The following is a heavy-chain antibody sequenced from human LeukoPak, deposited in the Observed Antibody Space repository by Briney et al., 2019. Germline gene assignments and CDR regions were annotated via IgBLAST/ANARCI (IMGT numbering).Heavy chain of an antibody. CDR1: GFTFTNAW. J-gene: IGHJ4*02. Sequence: GGSLRLSCAASGFTFTNAWMGWVRQAPGKGLEWVGHIKSKTDGGTTEYAAPVKGRFTISRDDSKNTLYQQMNSLKIEDTGVYYCTTDRAIAVRPLFDFWGQGTLVSVSS. CDR2: IKSKTDGGTT. D-gene: IGHD6-6*01. CDR3: TTDRAIAVRPLFDF. V-gene: IGHV3-15*01.